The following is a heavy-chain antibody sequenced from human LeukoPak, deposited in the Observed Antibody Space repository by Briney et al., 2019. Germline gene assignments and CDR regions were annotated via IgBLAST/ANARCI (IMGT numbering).Heavy chain of an antibody. CDR2: ISAYNGNT. CDR3: ARGDQHDY. J-gene: IGHJ4*02. CDR1: GGTFSSYA. V-gene: IGHV1-18*01. Sequence: ASVKVSCKASGGTFSSYAISWVRQAPGQGLEWMGWISAYNGNTRYAQNLQGRVTMTTDSSSSTTYMELRNLRSDDTAVYFCARGDQHDYWGQGTLVTVSS.